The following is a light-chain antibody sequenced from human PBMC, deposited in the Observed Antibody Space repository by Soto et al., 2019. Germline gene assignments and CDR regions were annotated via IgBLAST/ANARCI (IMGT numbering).Light chain of an antibody. CDR2: HAS. V-gene: IGKV1-5*01. CDR1: QGLGHC. CDR3: QQYETYSVGT. J-gene: IGKJ1*01. Sequence: DVLLPQSLSALAASLGDRVTITCRARQGLGHCVAWYQHKTGEAPRLLICHASTLESGVPSRFGGSGSGTEFTLTISRLQPDDVATYYCQQYETYSVGTFGQGTKVE.